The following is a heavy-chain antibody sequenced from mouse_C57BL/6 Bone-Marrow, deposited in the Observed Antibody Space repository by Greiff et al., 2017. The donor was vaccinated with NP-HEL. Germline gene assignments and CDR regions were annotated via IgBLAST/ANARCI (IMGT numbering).Heavy chain of an antibody. CDR1: GYTFTSYW. V-gene: IGHV1-55*01. Sequence: VQLQQPGAELVKPGASVKMSCKASGYTFTSYWITWVKQRPGQGLEWIGDIYPGSGSTNYNEKFKSKATLTVDTSSSTAYIQLSSLTSEDYAVYYCARGGTLYWYFDVWGTGTTVTVSS. D-gene: IGHD3-3*01. CDR3: ARGGTLYWYFDV. J-gene: IGHJ1*03. CDR2: IYPGSGST.